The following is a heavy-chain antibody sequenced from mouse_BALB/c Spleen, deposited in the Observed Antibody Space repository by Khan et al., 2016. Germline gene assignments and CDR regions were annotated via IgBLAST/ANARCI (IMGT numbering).Heavy chain of an antibody. V-gene: IGHV9-3*02. Sequence: QIQLVQSGPELKKPGETVKISCKASGYTFTNYGMNWVKQAPGKGLKWMGWINTNTGEPTYAEEFKGRFAFSLETSASTAYLQINNLKNEDTATYFCAPYDYDMGFAYWGQGTLVTVSA. D-gene: IGHD2-4*01. CDR2: INTNTGEP. J-gene: IGHJ3*01. CDR1: GYTFTNYG. CDR3: APYDYDMGFAY.